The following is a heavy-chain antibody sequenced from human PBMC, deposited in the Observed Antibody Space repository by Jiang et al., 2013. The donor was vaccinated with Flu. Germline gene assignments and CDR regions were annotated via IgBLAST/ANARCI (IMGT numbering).Heavy chain of an antibody. CDR2: IDWDDDK. J-gene: IGHJ4*02. D-gene: IGHD6-19*01. V-gene: IGHV2-70*11. CDR3: ARIHSGSGWSFDY. CDR1: GFSLSTSGMC. Sequence: TTQTLTLTCTFSGFSLSTSGMCVSWIRQPPGKALEWLARIDWDDDKYYSTSLKTRLTISKDTSKNQVVLTMTNMGPVDTATYCCARIHSGSGWSFDYWGQGTLVTVSS.